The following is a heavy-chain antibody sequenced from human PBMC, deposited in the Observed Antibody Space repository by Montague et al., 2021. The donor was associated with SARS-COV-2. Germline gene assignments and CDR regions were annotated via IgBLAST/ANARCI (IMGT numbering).Heavy chain of an antibody. D-gene: IGHD5-12*01. Sequence: SETLSLTCTVSGGSISSYYWSWIRQPPGKGLEWIGYIYYSGTTNYNPSLKSRVTISVDTSKNQFSLKLSSVTAADTAVYYCARVEWLRGVLEYWGQGSLVNVS. V-gene: IGHV4-59*01. J-gene: IGHJ4*02. CDR1: GGSISSYY. CDR3: ARVEWLRGVLEY. CDR2: IYYSGTT.